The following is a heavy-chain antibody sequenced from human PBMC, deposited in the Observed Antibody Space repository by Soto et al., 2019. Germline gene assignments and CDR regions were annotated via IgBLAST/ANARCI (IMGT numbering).Heavy chain of an antibody. D-gene: IGHD1-1*01. V-gene: IGHV1-18*01. CDR1: GYTFTSYG. J-gene: IGHJ4*02. CDR3: ARVAGSGTQYYFDY. Sequence: ASVKVSCKASGYTFTSYGISWVRQAPGQGLEWMGWISAYNGNTNYAQKLQGRVAMTTDTSTSTAYMELRSLRSDDTAVYYCARVAGSGTQYYFDYWGQGTLVTVSS. CDR2: ISAYNGNT.